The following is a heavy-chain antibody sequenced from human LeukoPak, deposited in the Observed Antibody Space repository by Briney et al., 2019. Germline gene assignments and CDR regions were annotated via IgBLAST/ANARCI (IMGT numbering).Heavy chain of an antibody. CDR3: AREGTTVGHDFDY. J-gene: IGHJ4*02. CDR1: GFTFSSYS. Sequence: PGGSLRLSCAASGFTFSSYSMNWVRQAPGKGLEWVSSISSSSSYIYYADSVKGRFTISRDNAKNSLYLQMDSLRAEDTAVYYCAREGTTVGHDFDYWGQGTLVTVSS. D-gene: IGHD4-11*01. CDR2: ISSSSSYI. V-gene: IGHV3-21*01.